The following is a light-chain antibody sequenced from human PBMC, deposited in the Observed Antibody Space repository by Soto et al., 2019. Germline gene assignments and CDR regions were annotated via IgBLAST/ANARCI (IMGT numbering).Light chain of an antibody. Sequence: QSVLTQPASVSGSPGQSITISCTGTSSDVGGYNYVSWYQQHPGKAPKLMIYEVSNRPSGVSNRFSGSKSGNTASLTISGLQAEDEADYYCSSYTSSANWVFGGGTQLTV. J-gene: IGLJ3*02. CDR1: SSDVGGYNY. V-gene: IGLV2-14*01. CDR2: EVS. CDR3: SSYTSSANWV.